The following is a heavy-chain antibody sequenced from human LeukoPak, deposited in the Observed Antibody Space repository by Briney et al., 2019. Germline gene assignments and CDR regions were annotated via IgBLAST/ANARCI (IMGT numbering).Heavy chain of an antibody. D-gene: IGHD6-25*01. CDR2: INHSGST. CDR1: GGSFSGYY. V-gene: IGHV4-34*01. J-gene: IGHJ5*02. CDR3: AREAAGQWFDP. Sequence: SETLFLTCAVYGGSFSGYYWSWIRQPPGKGLEWIGEINHSGSTNYNPSLKSRVTMSLDKSKNQFSLNLTPVTAADTAVYYCAREAAGQWFDPWGQGTLATVSS.